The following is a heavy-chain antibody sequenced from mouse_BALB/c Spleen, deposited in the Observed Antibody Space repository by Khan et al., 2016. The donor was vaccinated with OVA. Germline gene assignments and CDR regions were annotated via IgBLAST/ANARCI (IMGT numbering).Heavy chain of an antibody. Sequence: QVQLQQSGPGLVQPSQSLSITCTVSGFSLTNYGVHWVRQSPGKGLEWLGVIWSGGTTDYSAAFIYRLSITKDNSKSQVFFKMNSLQANDTAIYYCARNYDYDEVLAYWGPGTLVTVSA. CDR2: IWSGGTT. CDR1: GFSLTNYG. D-gene: IGHD2-4*01. J-gene: IGHJ3*01. CDR3: ARNYDYDEVLAY. V-gene: IGHV2-2*02.